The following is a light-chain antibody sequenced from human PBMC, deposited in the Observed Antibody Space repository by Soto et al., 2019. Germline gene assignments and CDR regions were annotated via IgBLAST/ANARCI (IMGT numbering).Light chain of an antibody. J-gene: IGKJ2*01. CDR1: QSVSSSY. V-gene: IGKV3-20*01. CDR2: GAS. Sequence: EIVLTQSPRTLSLSPGERATLSCRASQSVSSSYLAWYQQKPGQAPRLIIYGASNRATGIPDRFSGSGSGTEFTLTISSLEPEDFAVYYCQQYGSSPYTFGQGTKLEIK. CDR3: QQYGSSPYT.